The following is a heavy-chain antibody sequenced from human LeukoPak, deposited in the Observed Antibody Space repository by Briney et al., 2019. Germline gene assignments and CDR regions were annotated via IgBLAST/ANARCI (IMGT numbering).Heavy chain of an antibody. D-gene: IGHD6-13*01. J-gene: IGHJ3*02. CDR3: AKGGSSSLRAAFDI. Sequence: PGESLRLSCAASGLTFSSYAMSWVRQAPGKGLEWVSAISGSGGSTYYADSVKGRFTISRDNSKNTLYLQMNSLRAEDTAVYYCAKGGSSSLRAAFDIWGQGTMVTVSS. V-gene: IGHV3-23*01. CDR2: ISGSGGST. CDR1: GLTFSSYA.